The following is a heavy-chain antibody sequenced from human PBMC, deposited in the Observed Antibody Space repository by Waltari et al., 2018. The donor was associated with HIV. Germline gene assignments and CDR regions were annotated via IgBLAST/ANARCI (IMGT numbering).Heavy chain of an antibody. D-gene: IGHD5-12*01. Sequence: QVHLVESGGGLVRPGGSLRLSCAAPGFIFSDYYMSLIRQAPGKGLEWISSINTGGSTTYYEDSVKGRFTISRDNAKNSLLLQMDNLRGDDAAVYYCARSRHGGYNYPTYFDYWGQGSLVTVSS. V-gene: IGHV3-11*01. J-gene: IGHJ4*02. CDR2: INTGGSTT. CDR1: GFIFSDYY. CDR3: ARSRHGGYNYPTYFDY.